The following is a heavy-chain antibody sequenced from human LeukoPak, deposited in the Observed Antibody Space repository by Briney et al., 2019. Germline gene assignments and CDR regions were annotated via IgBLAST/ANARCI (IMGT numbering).Heavy chain of an antibody. D-gene: IGHD3-10*01. CDR1: GGSISSGSYY. CDR2: IYTSGST. J-gene: IGHJ6*03. V-gene: IGHV4-61*02. CDR3: ARRMGSGIEVQDYYYYYYMDV. Sequence: SETLSLTCAVSGGSISSGSYYWSWIRQPAGKGLEWIGRIYTSGSTNYNPSLKSRVTISVDTSKNQFSLKLSSVTAADTAVYYCARRMGSGIEVQDYYYYYYMDVWGKGTTVTISS.